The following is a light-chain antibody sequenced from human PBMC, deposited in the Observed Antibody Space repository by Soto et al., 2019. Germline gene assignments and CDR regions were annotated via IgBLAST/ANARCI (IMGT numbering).Light chain of an antibody. CDR2: DVS. V-gene: IGLV2-14*01. CDR1: SSDVGGYNY. Sequence: QSALTQPASVSGSPGQSITISCTGTSSDVGGYNYVSWYQQHPGKAPKLMIYDVSNRPSGVSNRFSGSKSGNTASLTISGLQAEDEADYYCSSYTSSSTTGVVVGGGTKLTVL. CDR3: SSYTSSSTTGVV. J-gene: IGLJ2*01.